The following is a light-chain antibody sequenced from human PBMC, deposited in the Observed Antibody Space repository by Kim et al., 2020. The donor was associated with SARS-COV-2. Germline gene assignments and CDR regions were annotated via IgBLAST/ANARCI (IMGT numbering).Light chain of an antibody. Sequence: VSFSCPRSIRTIPPHSVLSFQPPPGPAPTTVLSADNQRPSGVPDRFSGSIDSSSNSASLTISGLKTEDEADYYCQSYDISNQGRVFGGGTQLTVL. V-gene: IGLV6-57*03. CDR1: IRTIPPHS. CDR2: ADN. CDR3: QSYDISNQGRV. J-gene: IGLJ3*02.